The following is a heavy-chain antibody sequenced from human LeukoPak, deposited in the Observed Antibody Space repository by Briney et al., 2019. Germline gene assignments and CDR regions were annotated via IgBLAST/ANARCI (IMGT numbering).Heavy chain of an antibody. V-gene: IGHV1-46*01. CDR3: ARSSSSWYYFDY. CDR1: RYPFTTYY. CDR2: INPSDGST. J-gene: IGHJ4*02. Sequence: ASVKVSCKASRYPFTTYYIHWVRQAPGQGLEWMGVINPSDGSTSYAQKFQGRVTMTRDTSTSTVYMELSSLRSEDTAVYYCARSSSSWYYFDYWGQGTLVTVSS. D-gene: IGHD6-13*01.